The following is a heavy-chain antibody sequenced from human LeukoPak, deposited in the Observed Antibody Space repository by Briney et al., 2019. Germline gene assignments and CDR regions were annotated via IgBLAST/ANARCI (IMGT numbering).Heavy chain of an antibody. J-gene: IGHJ4*02. CDR2: MNPDGTTK. CDR3: SRDPHYGAMDH. Sequence: GGSLRLSCAAPAFSFSSFWMGWVRLAPGIGLEWVADMNPDGTTKYYVDSVKGRFTISRDNAKNLLYLQMNSLRVEDTAVYYCSRDPHYGAMDHWGQGTLVTVSS. CDR1: AFSFSSFW. V-gene: IGHV3-7*01. D-gene: IGHD2-2*01.